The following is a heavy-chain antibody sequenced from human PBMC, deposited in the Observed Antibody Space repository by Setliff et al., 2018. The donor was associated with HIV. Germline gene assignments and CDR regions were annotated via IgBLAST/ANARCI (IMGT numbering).Heavy chain of an antibody. CDR2: IIPFFGTV. J-gene: IGHJ4*02. V-gene: IGHV1-69*13. Sequence: VASVKVSCKTFGGIFVHYAMNWVRQAPGQGLEWVGGIIPFFGTVVYAPKFQGRVTIAANESTSTSFLELSSLTSEDTGVYYRARGGTITLINYFDSWGQGTLVTVSS. CDR3: ARGGTITLINYFDS. CDR1: GGIFVHYA. D-gene: IGHD3-10*01.